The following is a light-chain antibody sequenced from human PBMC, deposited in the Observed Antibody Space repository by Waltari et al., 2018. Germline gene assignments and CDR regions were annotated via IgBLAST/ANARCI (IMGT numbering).Light chain of an antibody. CDR2: VAS. Sequence: IQMTQSPSSLPASVVDRVTITCRASQSISTSLNWYQQIPGKAPKLLIYVASTLQSGVPSRFSGSGSGTDFSLTISSLQPEDCATYYCQQSYTTAYTFGQGTKLEIK. J-gene: IGKJ2*01. CDR1: QSISTS. CDR3: QQSYTTAYT. V-gene: IGKV1-39*01.